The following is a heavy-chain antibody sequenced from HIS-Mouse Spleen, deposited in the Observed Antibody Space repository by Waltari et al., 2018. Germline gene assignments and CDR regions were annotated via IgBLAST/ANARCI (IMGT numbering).Heavy chain of an antibody. CDR2: IYHSGST. CDR3: ARDRMVTATSHY. Sequence: QVQLQESGPGLVKPSETLSLTCTVSGYSLRSGYYWGSLRQPPGKGLEWIGSIYHSGSTYYNPSLKSRVTISVDTSKNQFSLKLSSVTAADTAVYYCARDRMVTATSHYWGQGTLVTVSS. V-gene: IGHV4-38-2*02. J-gene: IGHJ4*02. D-gene: IGHD2-21*02. CDR1: GYSLRSGYY.